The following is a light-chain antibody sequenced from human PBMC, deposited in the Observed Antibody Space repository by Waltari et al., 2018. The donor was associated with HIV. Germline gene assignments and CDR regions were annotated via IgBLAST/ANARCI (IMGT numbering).Light chain of an antibody. CDR1: SSNIGARAHFD. J-gene: IGLJ3*02. CDR2: GNN. Sequence: QSVLTQPPSVSGAPGQTVTISCTGSSSNIGARAHFDVHWYQQLPGTAPKRLIYGNNNRPSGVPDRFSGSKSGASASLAITGLQAEDEADYYCQSYDTRLSGSVFGGGTKLTVL. V-gene: IGLV1-40*01. CDR3: QSYDTRLSGSV.